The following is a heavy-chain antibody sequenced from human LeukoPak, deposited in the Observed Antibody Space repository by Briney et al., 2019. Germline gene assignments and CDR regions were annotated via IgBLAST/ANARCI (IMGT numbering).Heavy chain of an antibody. D-gene: IGHD6-6*01. V-gene: IGHV1-8*01. Sequence: RASVKVSCKASGYTFTSYDINWGGRPLGQGLRWRGWMNPNSGNTGYAQKFQGRVTMTRNTSISTAYMELSSLRSEDTAVYYCARQLAARDYYYYMDVWGKGTTVTVSS. CDR1: GYTFTSYD. J-gene: IGHJ6*03. CDR3: ARQLAARDYYYYMDV. CDR2: MNPNSGNT.